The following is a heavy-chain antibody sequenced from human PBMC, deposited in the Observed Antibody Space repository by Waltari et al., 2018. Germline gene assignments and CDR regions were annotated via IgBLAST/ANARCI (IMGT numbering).Heavy chain of an antibody. J-gene: IGHJ6*02. V-gene: IGHV3-30*18. CDR3: AKEADGMDV. CDR1: GFTFSSYG. Sequence: QVQLVESGGGVVQPGRSLRLSCAASGFTFSSYGMHWVRQAPGKGLEWVAVRSYDGSNKYYADSVKGRFTISRDNSKNTLYLQMNSLRAEDTAVYYCAKEADGMDVWGQGTTVTVSS. CDR2: RSYDGSNK.